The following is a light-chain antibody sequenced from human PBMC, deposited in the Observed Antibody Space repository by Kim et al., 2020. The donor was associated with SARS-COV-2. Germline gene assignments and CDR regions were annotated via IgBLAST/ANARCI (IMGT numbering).Light chain of an antibody. CDR1: SSNIGNNA. J-gene: IGLJ3*02. Sequence: ELTQPPSVSEAPRQRVTISCSGSSSNIGNNAVNWYQQLPGKAPKLLIYYDDLLPSGVSDRFSGSKSGTSASLAISGVQSEDEADYYCAAWDDSLNGPVFGGGTQLTVL. V-gene: IGLV1-36*01. CDR2: YDD. CDR3: AAWDDSLNGPV.